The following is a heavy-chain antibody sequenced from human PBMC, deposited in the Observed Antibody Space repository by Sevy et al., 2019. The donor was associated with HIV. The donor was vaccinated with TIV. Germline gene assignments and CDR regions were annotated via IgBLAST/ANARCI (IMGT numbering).Heavy chain of an antibody. V-gene: IGHV4-59*01. Sequence: SETLSLTCTVSGGSISSYYWSWIRQPPGKGLEWIGYIYYSGSTNYNPSLKSRVTISVDTSKNQFSLKLSSVTAADTAVYYCARVHFPLTSSCYYSRWGQGTLVTVSS. CDR3: ARVHFPLTSSCYYSR. CDR2: IYYSGST. D-gene: IGHD3-22*01. CDR1: GGSISSYY. J-gene: IGHJ4*02.